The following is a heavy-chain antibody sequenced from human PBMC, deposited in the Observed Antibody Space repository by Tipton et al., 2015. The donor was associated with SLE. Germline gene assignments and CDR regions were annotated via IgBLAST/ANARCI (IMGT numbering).Heavy chain of an antibody. CDR1: GGSISSSSYY. Sequence: TLSLTCTVSGGSISSSSYYWGWIRQPPGKGLEWIGNIYYSGSTYYNPSLKSRVTISADTSKNQFSLKLSSVTAADTAVYYCAREVGYSSSSHAFDIWGQGTMVTVSS. CDR3: AREVGYSSSSHAFDI. D-gene: IGHD6-13*01. CDR2: IYYSGST. J-gene: IGHJ3*02. V-gene: IGHV4-39*07.